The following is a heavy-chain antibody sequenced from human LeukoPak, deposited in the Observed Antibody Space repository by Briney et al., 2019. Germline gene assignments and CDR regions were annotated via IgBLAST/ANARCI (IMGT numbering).Heavy chain of an antibody. CDR2: ISWNSGSI. CDR1: GFTFDDYA. Sequence: GGSLRLSCAASGFTFDDYAMHWVRQAPGKGLEWVSGISWNSGSIGYADSVKGRFTISRDNAKNSLYLQMNSLRAEDTALYYCAKDMYYYDSSGSTFDYWGQGTLVTVSS. V-gene: IGHV3-9*01. J-gene: IGHJ4*02. CDR3: AKDMYYYDSSGSTFDY. D-gene: IGHD3-22*01.